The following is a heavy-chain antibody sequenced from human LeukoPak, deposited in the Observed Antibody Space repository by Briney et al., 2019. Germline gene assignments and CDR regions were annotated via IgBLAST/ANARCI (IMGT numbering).Heavy chain of an antibody. V-gene: IGHV3-53*01. Sequence: GGSLRLSCAASGFTVSSNYMSWVRQAPGKGLEWVSGIYSGGTTYYADSVKARFSIPRDNSKNTLYLQMNSLRAEDTAVYYCARQRPFDYWGQGTLVTVSS. CDR2: IYSGGTT. CDR3: ARQRPFDY. J-gene: IGHJ4*02. CDR1: GFTVSSNY.